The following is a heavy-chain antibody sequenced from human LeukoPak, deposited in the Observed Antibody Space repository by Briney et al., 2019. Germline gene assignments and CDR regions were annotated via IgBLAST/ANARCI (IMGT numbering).Heavy chain of an antibody. D-gene: IGHD3-22*01. CDR3: ARDQFALEYYYDSSGSFDY. CDR2: INPSGGST. Sequence: GASVKVSCKASGYTFTSYYMHWVRQAPGQGLEWMGIINPSGGSTSYAQKFQGRVTMTRDTSTSTVYMELSSLRSEDTAVYYCARDQFALEYYYDSSGSFDYWGQGTLVTVPS. CDR1: GYTFTSYY. J-gene: IGHJ4*02. V-gene: IGHV1-46*01.